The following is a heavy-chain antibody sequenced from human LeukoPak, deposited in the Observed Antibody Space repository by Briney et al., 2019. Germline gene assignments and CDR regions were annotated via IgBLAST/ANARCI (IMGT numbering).Heavy chain of an antibody. J-gene: IGHJ6*04. Sequence: GGSLRLSCAASGFTFSSYMMNWVRQAPGKGLEWISSISSSSSYIYNADSVKGRFTISRDNAKNSLYLQMNSLRADDTAVYYCAELGITMIGGVWGKGTTVTISS. CDR2: ISSSSSYI. V-gene: IGHV3-21*01. D-gene: IGHD3-10*02. CDR1: GFTFSSYM. CDR3: AELGITMIGGV.